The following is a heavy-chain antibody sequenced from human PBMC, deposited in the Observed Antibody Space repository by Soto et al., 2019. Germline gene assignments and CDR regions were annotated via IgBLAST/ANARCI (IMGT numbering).Heavy chain of an antibody. CDR2: IIPIFGTA. D-gene: IGHD6-13*01. J-gene: IGHJ5*02. V-gene: IGHV1-69*01. CDR1: GGPSISYA. CDR3: ARGGGLVIAVAGTGVWFDP. Sequence: SVKVSCNASGGPSISYAINLVRQAPGQGLEWMGGIIPIFGTANYAQKFQGRVTITADESTSTAYMELSSLRSEDTAVYYCARGGGLVIAVAGTGVWFDPWGQGTLVIVSS.